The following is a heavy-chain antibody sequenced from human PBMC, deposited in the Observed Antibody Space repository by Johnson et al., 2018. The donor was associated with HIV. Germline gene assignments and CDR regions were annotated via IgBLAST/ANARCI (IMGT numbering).Heavy chain of an antibody. V-gene: IGHV3-7*03. CDR2: IKSDGSEK. CDR3: ARGGYCSGGRCYSIHAFDI. Sequence: VQLVESGGVVVHPGGSLRLSCETSRFTFDDYAMHWVRQAPGKGLEWVANIKSDGSEKHFVDSVKGRFTIYRDNAKNSLYMQMSSLRAEDTAMYYCARGGYCSGGRCYSIHAFDIWGQGTMVTVSS. CDR1: RFTFDDYA. D-gene: IGHD2-15*01. J-gene: IGHJ3*02.